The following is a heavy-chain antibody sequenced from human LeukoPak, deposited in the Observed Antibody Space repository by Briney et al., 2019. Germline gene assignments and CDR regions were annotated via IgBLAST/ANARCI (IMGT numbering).Heavy chain of an antibody. Sequence: SETLSLTCAVYGGSFSGYYWSWIRQPPGKGLEWIGEINHSGSTNYNPSLKSRVTISVDTSKNQFSLKLSSVTAADTAVYYCAGSTVTTSDAFDIWGQGTMVTVSS. CDR3: AGSTVTTSDAFDI. V-gene: IGHV4-34*01. CDR1: GGSFSGYY. CDR2: INHSGST. D-gene: IGHD4-17*01. J-gene: IGHJ3*02.